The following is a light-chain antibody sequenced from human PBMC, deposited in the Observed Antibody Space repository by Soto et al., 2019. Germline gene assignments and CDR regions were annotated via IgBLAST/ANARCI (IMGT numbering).Light chain of an antibody. Sequence: ILMTQSPATLSVSPGERATLSCRAGQSVGSNLAWYQQKPDQAPRLLIYAASTRATGIPGRFSGSGSGTEVTLSISSLQSEDFAVYYCQQYNNWWTFGQGNKVEI. CDR3: QQYNNWWT. V-gene: IGKV3-15*01. J-gene: IGKJ1*01. CDR2: AAS. CDR1: QSVGSN.